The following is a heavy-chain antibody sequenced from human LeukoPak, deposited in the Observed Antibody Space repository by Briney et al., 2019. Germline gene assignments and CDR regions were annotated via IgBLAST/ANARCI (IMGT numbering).Heavy chain of an antibody. V-gene: IGHV1-8*02. Sequence: ASVKVSCKASGYTFTGYYMHWVRQAPGQGLEWMGWMSPNSGNTDYAQEFQGRATMTRNTSISTAYMELSGLRSDDTAVYFCARDHGLVEKATIYYFDYWGQGTLVTVSS. CDR2: MSPNSGNT. D-gene: IGHD5-24*01. CDR1: GYTFTGYY. J-gene: IGHJ4*02. CDR3: ARDHGLVEKATIYYFDY.